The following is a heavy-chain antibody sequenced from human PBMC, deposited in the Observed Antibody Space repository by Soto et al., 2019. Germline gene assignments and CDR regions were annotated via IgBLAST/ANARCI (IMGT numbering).Heavy chain of an antibody. J-gene: IGHJ4*02. CDR1: DFHFSSYG. D-gene: IGHD3-10*01. Sequence: GGSLSLSCAASDFHFSSYGIHWVRQAPGKGLEGVAASSDDGRETFYADSAKGRFTVSKEMSKNTAFLQMNALRHEDTAVYFCARDSGSPILNFDNWGQGTPVTVSS. CDR2: SSDDGRET. V-gene: IGHV3-30*03. CDR3: ARDSGSPILNFDN.